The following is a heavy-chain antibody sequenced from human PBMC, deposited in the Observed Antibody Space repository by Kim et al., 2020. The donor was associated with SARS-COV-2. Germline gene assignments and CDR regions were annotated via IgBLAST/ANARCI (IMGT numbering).Heavy chain of an antibody. CDR2: VYFRGTT. J-gene: IGHJ4*02. CDR3: ARRETRDLFTSDWGFFDY. Sequence: SETLSLTCTVSGDSMSADYWNWIRQSPGKGLEWIGYVYFRGTTSYNPSLKSRVTISIDMSKSQFSLKLNSVTAADTAVYYCARRETRDLFTSDWGFFDYWGQGSLFTVSS. V-gene: IGHV4-59*08. CDR1: GDSMSADY. D-gene: IGHD7-27*01.